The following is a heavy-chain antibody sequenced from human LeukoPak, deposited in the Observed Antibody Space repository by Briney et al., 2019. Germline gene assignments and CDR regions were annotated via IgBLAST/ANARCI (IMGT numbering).Heavy chain of an antibody. V-gene: IGHV3-23*01. D-gene: IGHD3-3*01. J-gene: IGHJ4*02. CDR3: AKDQKLGYDFWSGYSLADY. CDR1: GFTFSSYA. Sequence: GGSLRLSCAASGFTFSSYAMSWVRQAPGKGLEWVSAISGSGGSTYYADSVKGRFTISRDNSKNTLYLQMNSLRAEDTAVYYCAKDQKLGYDFWSGYSLADYWGQGTLVTVSS. CDR2: ISGSGGST.